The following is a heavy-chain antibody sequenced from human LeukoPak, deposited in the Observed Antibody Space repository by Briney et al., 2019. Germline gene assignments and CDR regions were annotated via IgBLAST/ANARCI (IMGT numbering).Heavy chain of an antibody. Sequence: GRSLRLSCAASGFTFDDYAMHWVRQAPGKGLEWVSGISWNSGNIGYADSVKGRFTISRGNAKNSLYLQMNSLRAEDTALYYCAKDSSSSWYVANNWFDPWGQGTLVTVSS. CDR1: GFTFDDYA. CDR3: AKDSSSSWYVANNWFDP. D-gene: IGHD6-13*01. J-gene: IGHJ5*02. V-gene: IGHV3-9*01. CDR2: ISWNSGNI.